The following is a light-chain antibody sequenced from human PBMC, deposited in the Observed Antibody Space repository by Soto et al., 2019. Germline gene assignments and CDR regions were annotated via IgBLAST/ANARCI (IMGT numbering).Light chain of an antibody. V-gene: IGLV2-14*01. Sequence: QSALTQPASVSGSAGRSITISCTGSSSDVGDYDYVSWYQQYAGKAPKMMIYEVSNRPSGVSNRFSGSKSGNTASLTISGLQAEDVADYYCSSYRSSNTLLFGGGTKLTV. CDR3: SSYRSSNTLL. CDR2: EVS. J-gene: IGLJ2*01. CDR1: SSDVGDYDY.